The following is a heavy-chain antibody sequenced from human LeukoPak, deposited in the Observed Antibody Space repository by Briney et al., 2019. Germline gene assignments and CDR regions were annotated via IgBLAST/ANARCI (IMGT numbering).Heavy chain of an antibody. J-gene: IGHJ4*02. V-gene: IGHV3-7*05. Sequence: GGSLRLSCAASGFTFSNSWMSWFRQAPGKGLEWVASIRKDGSDKYFVDSVKGRFTISRDNAKNSLYLQMNSLRAEDTAVYYCAGSGYWGQGTLVTVSS. CDR3: AGSGY. D-gene: IGHD2-8*02. CDR1: GFTFSNSW. CDR2: IRKDGSDK.